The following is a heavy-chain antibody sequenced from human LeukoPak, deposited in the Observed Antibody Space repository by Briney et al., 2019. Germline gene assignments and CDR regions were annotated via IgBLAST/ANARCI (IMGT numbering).Heavy chain of an antibody. J-gene: IGHJ4*02. CDR2: IKQDGSEK. D-gene: IGHD2-15*01. CDR3: AQKGGTDH. CDR1: GFTFSSYW. Sequence: GGSLRLSCAASGFTFSSYWMSWVRQAPGKGLEWVANIKQDGSEKYYVDSVKGRFTISRDNAKNSLYLQMSSLRNEDTAIYYCAQKGGTDHWGQGTLVTVSS. V-gene: IGHV3-7*01.